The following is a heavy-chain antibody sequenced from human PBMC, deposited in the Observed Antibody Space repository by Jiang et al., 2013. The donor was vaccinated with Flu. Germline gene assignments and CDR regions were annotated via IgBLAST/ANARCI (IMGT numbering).Heavy chain of an antibody. CDR1: GFTFSSNA. CDR3: AKGPGSLESVDYYYGMDV. J-gene: IGHJ6*02. CDR2: ISYDGSNK. V-gene: IGHV3-30*04. D-gene: IGHD4-23*01. Sequence: GGGVVQPGRSLRLSCAASGFTFSSNAMHWVRQAPGKGLEWVAVISYDGSNKNYADSVKGRFTISRDNSKNTLYLQMNSLRAEDTAVYYCAKGPGSLESVDYYYGMDVWGQGTTVTASS.